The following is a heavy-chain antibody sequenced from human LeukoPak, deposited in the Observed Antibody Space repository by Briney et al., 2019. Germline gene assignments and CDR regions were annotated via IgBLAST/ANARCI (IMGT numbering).Heavy chain of an antibody. D-gene: IGHD6-19*01. CDR1: GFTVSSNY. V-gene: IGHV3-66*01. CDR3: ARGSSGWYYFDY. CDR2: IYSGGST. J-gene: IGHJ4*02. Sequence: AGGSLRLSCAASGFTVSSNYMSWVRQAPGKGLEWVSVIYSGGSTYYADSVKGRFTIPRDNSKSTLYLQMNSLRAEDTAVYYCARGSSGWYYFDYWGQGTLVTVSS.